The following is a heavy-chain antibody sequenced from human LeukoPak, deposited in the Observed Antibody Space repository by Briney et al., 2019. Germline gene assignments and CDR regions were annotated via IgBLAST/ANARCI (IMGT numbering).Heavy chain of an antibody. J-gene: IGHJ3*02. V-gene: IGHV3-23*01. D-gene: IGHD2-15*01. CDR3: AKEGYCSGGSCVAAFDI. CDR1: GFTFSSYA. Sequence: PGGSLRLSCAASGFTFSSYAMGWVRQAPGKGLEWVSAISGSGGSTYYADSVKGRFTISRDNSKNTLYLQMNSLRAEDTAVYYCAKEGYCSGGSCVAAFDIWGQGTMVTVSS. CDR2: ISGSGGST.